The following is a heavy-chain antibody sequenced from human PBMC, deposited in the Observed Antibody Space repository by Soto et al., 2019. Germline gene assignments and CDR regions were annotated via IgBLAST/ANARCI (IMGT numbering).Heavy chain of an antibody. CDR3: TRPTVRVVPATFAP. Sequence: PGGSLRLSCTASGFTFGDYAMSWFRQAPGKGLEWVGFIRSKAYGGTTEYAASVKGRFTISRDDSKSIAYLQMNSLKTEDTAVYYCTRPTVRVVPATFAPWGQGTLVTVSS. V-gene: IGHV3-49*03. CDR1: GFTFGDYA. CDR2: IRSKAYGGTT. D-gene: IGHD2-2*01. J-gene: IGHJ5*02.